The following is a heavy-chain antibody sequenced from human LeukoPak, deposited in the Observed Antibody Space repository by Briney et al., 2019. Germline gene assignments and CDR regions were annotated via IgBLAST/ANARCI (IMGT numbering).Heavy chain of an antibody. V-gene: IGHV3-49*03. D-gene: IGHD6-19*01. CDR2: IRSKAYGGTT. J-gene: IGHJ4*02. CDR3: TASTGWYYFDY. Sequence: GGSLRLSCTASGFSFGDFAMSWFRQAPGKGLEWVGFIRSKAYGGTTEYAASVKGRFTISRDDSKSIAYLQMDSLKTEDTAVYYCTASTGWYYFDYWGQGTLVTVSS. CDR1: GFSFGDFA.